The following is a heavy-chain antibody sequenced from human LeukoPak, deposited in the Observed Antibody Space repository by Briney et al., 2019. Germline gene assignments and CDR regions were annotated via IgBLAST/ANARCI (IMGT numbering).Heavy chain of an antibody. J-gene: IGHJ3*02. V-gene: IGHV1-18*01. CDR2: ISAYNGNT. CDR1: GYTFTSYG. CDR3: ARRTGTQYSSDAFDI. D-gene: IGHD1-1*01. Sequence: ASVKVSCKASGYTFTSYGTSWVRQAPGQGLEWMGWISAYNGNTNYAQKLQGRVTMTTDTSTSTAYMELRSLRSDDTAVYYCARRTGTQYSSDAFDIWGQGTMVTVS.